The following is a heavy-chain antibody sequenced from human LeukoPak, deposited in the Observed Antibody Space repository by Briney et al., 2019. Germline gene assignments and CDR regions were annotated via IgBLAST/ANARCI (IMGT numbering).Heavy chain of an antibody. CDR3: ARSFTYYDSWSGYYQPYFDY. CDR1: GGSISSSGYY. CDR2: IYYSGST. Sequence: SETLSLTCTVSGGSISSSGYYWSWIRQHPGKGLEWIGYIYYSGSTYYNPSLKSRVTISVDTSKNQFSLKLSSVTAADTAVYYCARSFTYYDSWSGYYQPYFDYWGQGTLVTVSS. V-gene: IGHV4-31*03. D-gene: IGHD3-3*01. J-gene: IGHJ4*02.